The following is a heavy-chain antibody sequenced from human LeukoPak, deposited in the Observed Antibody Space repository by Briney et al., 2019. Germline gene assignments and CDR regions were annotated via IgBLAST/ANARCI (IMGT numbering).Heavy chain of an antibody. CDR1: GYSFTSYW. J-gene: IGHJ6*03. CDR2: IYPGDSDT. V-gene: IGHV5-51*01. Sequence: GESLKISCKGSGYSFTSYWIGWVRQMPGKGLEWMGIIYPGDSDTRYSPSFQGQVTISADKSISTAYLQWSSLKASDTAMYYCARTITGTTSNYYYMDVWGKGTTVTVSS. CDR3: ARTITGTTSNYYYMDV. D-gene: IGHD1-20*01.